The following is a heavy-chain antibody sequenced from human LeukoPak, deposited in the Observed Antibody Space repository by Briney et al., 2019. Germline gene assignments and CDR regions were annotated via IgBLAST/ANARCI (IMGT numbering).Heavy chain of an antibody. CDR1: GGSIRSSYYY. CDR3: ASYYGGPFDY. J-gene: IGHJ4*02. V-gene: IGHV4-39*01. D-gene: IGHD4-23*01. Sequence: SETLSLTCTVSGGSIRSSYYYWGWIRQPPGKGLEWIGSIYYSGSTYYNPSLKSRVTISVDTSKNQFSLKLSSVTAADTAVYYCASYYGGPFDYWGQGTLVTVSS. CDR2: IYYSGST.